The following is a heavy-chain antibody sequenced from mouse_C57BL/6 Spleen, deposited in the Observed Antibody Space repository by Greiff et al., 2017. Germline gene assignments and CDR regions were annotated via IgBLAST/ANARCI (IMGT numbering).Heavy chain of an antibody. CDR3: ARRGSNYPYVDY. J-gene: IGHJ2*01. D-gene: IGHD2-5*01. CDR2: IDPSDSYT. Sequence: QVQLQQPGAELVKPGASVKLSCKASGYTFTSYWMQWVKQRPGQGLEWIGEIDPSDSYTNYNQKFKGKATLTVDTSSSTADMQLSSLTSEDSAVYYCARRGSNYPYVDYWGQGTTRTVSS. V-gene: IGHV1-50*01. CDR1: GYTFTSYW.